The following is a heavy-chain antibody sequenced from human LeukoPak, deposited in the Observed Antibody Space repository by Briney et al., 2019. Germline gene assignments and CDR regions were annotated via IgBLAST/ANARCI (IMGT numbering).Heavy chain of an antibody. V-gene: IGHV3-21*01. Sequence: GGSLRLSCAASGFTFSSYSMNWVRQAPGKGLEWVSSISSSSSCIYYADSVKGRFTISRDNAKNSLYLQMNSLRAEDTAVYYCARDRRTLAARPEWFDPWGQGTLVTVSS. D-gene: IGHD6-6*01. J-gene: IGHJ5*02. CDR2: ISSSSSCI. CDR1: GFTFSSYS. CDR3: ARDRRTLAARPEWFDP.